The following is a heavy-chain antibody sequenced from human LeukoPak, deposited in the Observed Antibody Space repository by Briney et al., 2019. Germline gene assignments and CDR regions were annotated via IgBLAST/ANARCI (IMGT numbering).Heavy chain of an antibody. CDR1: GFTFSSYE. V-gene: IGHV3-48*03. CDR2: ISSSGTTI. D-gene: IGHD6-19*01. CDR3: AREGSGVAGHFDY. Sequence: PGGSLRLSCAASGFTFSSYEMIWVRQAPGKGLGWISYISSSGTTIYYADSVKGRFTISRDNAKNSLYLQMNSLRAEDTAVYYCAREGSGVAGHFDYWGQGTLVTVSS. J-gene: IGHJ4*02.